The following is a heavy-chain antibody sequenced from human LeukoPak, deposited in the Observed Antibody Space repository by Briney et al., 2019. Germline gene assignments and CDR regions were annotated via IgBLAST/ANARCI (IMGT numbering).Heavy chain of an antibody. Sequence: GGSLRLSCAASGFTFDDYAMHWVRQAPGKGLEWVSGISWNSGSIGYADSVKGRFTISRDNAKNSLYLQMNSLRAEDTALYYCAKDSFSTEVGTEGFDYWGQGTLVTVSS. CDR2: ISWNSGSI. CDR3: AKDSFSTEVGTEGFDY. D-gene: IGHD6-13*01. V-gene: IGHV3-9*01. CDR1: GFTFDDYA. J-gene: IGHJ4*02.